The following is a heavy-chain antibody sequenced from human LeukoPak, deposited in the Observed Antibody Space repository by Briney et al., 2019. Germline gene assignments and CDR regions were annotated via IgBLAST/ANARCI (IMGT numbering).Heavy chain of an antibody. CDR3: ARGPSGYHNT. CDR1: GFTFSSYE. CDR2: ISSSGCTI. V-gene: IGHV3-48*03. Sequence: GGSLRLSCAASGFTFSSYEMNWVRQAPGKGLEWVSYISSSGCTIYYADSVKGRFTISRDNSKNTLYLQMNSLRAEDTAVYYCARGPSGYHNTGGQGTLVTVSS. J-gene: IGHJ4*02. D-gene: IGHD5-12*01.